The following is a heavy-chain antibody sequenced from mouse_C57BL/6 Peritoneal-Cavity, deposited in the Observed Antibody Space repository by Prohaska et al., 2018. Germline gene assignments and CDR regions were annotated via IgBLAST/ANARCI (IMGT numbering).Heavy chain of an antibody. CDR3: LVRGFAY. Sequence: QVQLQQPGAELVRPGSSVKLSCTASGSTFTSYWMHWVKQRPIQGLEWIGNIDPSDRETNYNKKFKDKATLTVDKSSSTAYMQLSSLTSEDSAVYYCLVRGFAYWGQGTLVTVSA. CDR1: GSTFTSYW. CDR2: IDPSDRET. D-gene: IGHD2-2*01. J-gene: IGHJ3*01. V-gene: IGHV1-52*01.